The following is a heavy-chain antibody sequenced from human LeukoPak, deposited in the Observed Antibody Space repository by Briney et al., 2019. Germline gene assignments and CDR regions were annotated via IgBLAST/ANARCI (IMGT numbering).Heavy chain of an antibody. D-gene: IGHD3-22*01. V-gene: IGHV3-53*05. CDR1: GFTVSSNY. Sequence: GGSLRLSCAASGFTVSSNYMSWVRQAPGKGLEWVSVIYSGGSTYYADSVKGRFTISRDNSKNTLYLQMNSLRAEDTAVYYCAKDRGGSSGYLDYWGQGTLVTVSS. J-gene: IGHJ4*02. CDR2: IYSGGST. CDR3: AKDRGGSSGYLDY.